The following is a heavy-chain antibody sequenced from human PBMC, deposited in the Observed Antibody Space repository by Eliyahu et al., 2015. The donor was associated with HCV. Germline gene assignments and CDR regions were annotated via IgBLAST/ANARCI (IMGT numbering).Heavy chain of an antibody. CDR2: IYYSGSA. Sequence: QLQLQESGPGLVKPSETLSLTCSXSGGSIXSTXHYWGWIRQPPGKGLEWIGTIYYSGSAYYNPSLKSRVTISVDTSKNQFSLNLSSVIAADTAVYYCARRGTLVGEGMDVWGQGTTVTVSS. CDR3: ARRGTLVGEGMDV. CDR1: GGSIXSTXHY. D-gene: IGHD3-16*01. J-gene: IGHJ6*02. V-gene: IGHV4-39*01.